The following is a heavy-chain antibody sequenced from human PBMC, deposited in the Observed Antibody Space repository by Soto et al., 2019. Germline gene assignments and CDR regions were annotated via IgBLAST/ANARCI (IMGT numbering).Heavy chain of an antibody. V-gene: IGHV1-2*04. D-gene: IGHD3-22*01. CDR2: INPNSGGT. CDR1: GDTFTGYY. J-gene: IGHJ4*02. Sequence: ASVKVSCKASGDTFTGYYMHWVRQAPGQGLEWMGWINPNSGGTNYAQKFQGWVTMTRDTSISTAYMELSRLRSDDTAVYYCARTSQYYYDSSGYLSFDYWGQGTLVTVSS. CDR3: ARTSQYYYDSSGYLSFDY.